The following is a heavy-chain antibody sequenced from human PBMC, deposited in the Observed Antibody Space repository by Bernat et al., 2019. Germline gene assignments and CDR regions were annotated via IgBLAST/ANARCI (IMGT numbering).Heavy chain of an antibody. D-gene: IGHD6-13*01. V-gene: IGHV3-30-3*01. CDR2: ISYDGSNK. CDR1: GFTFSSYA. CDR3: ARGYSSSWYLGFFQH. Sequence: QVQLVESGGGVVQPGRSLRLSCAASGFTFSSYAMHWVRQAPGKGLAWVAVISYDGSNKYYADSVKGRFTISRDNSKNTLYLQMNSLRAEDTAVYYCARGYSSSWYLGFFQHWGQGSLVTVSS. J-gene: IGHJ1*01.